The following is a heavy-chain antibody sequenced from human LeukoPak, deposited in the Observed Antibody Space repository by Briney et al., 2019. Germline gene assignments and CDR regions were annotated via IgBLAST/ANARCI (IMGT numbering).Heavy chain of an antibody. V-gene: IGHV3-74*01. D-gene: IGHD2-21*02. CDR3: TAIRPDY. J-gene: IGHJ4*02. CDR1: GYSFSTDW. CDR2: IKSDVSNT. Sequence: PGGSLRLSCAASGYSFSTDWMHWVRQAPRKGLVWVARIKSDVSNTDSAASVKGRFTISRDDANNILYLQMNSLRVEDTAVYYCTAIRPDYWGQGTVVTVSS.